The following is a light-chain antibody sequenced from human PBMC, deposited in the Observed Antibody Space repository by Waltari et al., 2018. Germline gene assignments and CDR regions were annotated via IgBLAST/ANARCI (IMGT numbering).Light chain of an antibody. V-gene: IGLV4-69*01. CDR1: RGHRNYD. CDR2: VYSDGSQ. CDR3: QSWDTGNWV. J-gene: IGLJ3*02. Sequence: QLVLTQSPSASASLGASVRPTSPLTRGHRNYDLAAHQQRPDKGPQLSLKVYSDGSQNRGDGIPDRFSGSSSGAERYLTISGLQSDDEADYYCQSWDTGNWVFGGGTRVTVL.